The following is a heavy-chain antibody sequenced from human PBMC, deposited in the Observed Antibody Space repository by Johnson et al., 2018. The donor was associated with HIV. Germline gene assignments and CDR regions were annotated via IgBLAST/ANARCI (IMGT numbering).Heavy chain of an antibody. J-gene: IGHJ3*02. CDR1: GFSFDDYG. CDR3: AKVGRIVVAIGNDAFDI. D-gene: IGHD2-21*01. Sequence: VQLVESGGGEVRPGGSLRLSCAASGFSFDDYGMSWVRQAAGKGLEWLSGINCNGGSTGYADSVKGRFTISRDNSRNTLYLQMNTLRTEDTALYYCAKVGRIVVAIGNDAFDIWGQGTMVTVSS. V-gene: IGHV3-20*04. CDR2: INCNGGST.